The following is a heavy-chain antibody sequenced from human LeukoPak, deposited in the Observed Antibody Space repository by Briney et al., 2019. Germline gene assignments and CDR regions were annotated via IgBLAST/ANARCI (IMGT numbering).Heavy chain of an antibody. D-gene: IGHD6-13*01. CDR3: AREKDSSSWSGGNYYYYYMDV. CDR1: GDSISSYY. CDR2: IYTSGST. V-gene: IGHV4-4*07. Sequence: SETLSLTCTVSGDSISSYYWNWIRQPAGKGLEWIGRIYTSGSTNYNPSLKSRVTMSVDTSKNQFSLKLSSVTAADTAVYYCAREKDSSSWSGGNYYYYYMDVWGKGTTVTISS. J-gene: IGHJ6*03.